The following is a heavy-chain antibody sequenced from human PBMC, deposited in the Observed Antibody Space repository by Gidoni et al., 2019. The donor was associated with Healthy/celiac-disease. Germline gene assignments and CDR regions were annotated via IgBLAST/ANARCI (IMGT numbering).Heavy chain of an antibody. CDR2: ISGSGVST. D-gene: IGHD6-13*01. CDR3: AKGGYVGHDAFDI. CDR1: GFTFRNYA. V-gene: IGHV3-23*01. J-gene: IGHJ3*02. Sequence: EVQLLESGGGLVQPGGSLRLSCAASGFTFRNYALSWVRQAPGKGLEWVSAISGSGVSTFYTDSVKGRFTITRDNSKNTLYLQMNRLRAEDTAVYYCAKGGYVGHDAFDIWGQGTMVAVSS.